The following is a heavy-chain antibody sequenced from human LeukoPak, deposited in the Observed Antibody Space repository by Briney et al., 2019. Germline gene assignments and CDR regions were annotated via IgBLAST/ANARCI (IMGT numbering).Heavy chain of an antibody. V-gene: IGHV4-59*08. CDR1: GGSISTYH. CDR2: IYYTGST. Sequence: SETLSLTCTVSGGSISTYHWSWIRQPPGKGLEWIGYIYYTGSTNYNPSLKSRVTISVDTSKNQFSLKLSSVTAADTAVYYCARSYGMDVWGQGTTVTVSS. J-gene: IGHJ6*02. CDR3: ARSYGMDV.